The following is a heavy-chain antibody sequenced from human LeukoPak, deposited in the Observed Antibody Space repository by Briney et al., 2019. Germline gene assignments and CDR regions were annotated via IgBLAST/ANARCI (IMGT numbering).Heavy chain of an antibody. J-gene: IGHJ4*02. Sequence: SVKVSCKASGGTFSSYAISWVRQAPGQGLEWMGGIIPIFGTANYAQKFQGRVTITADKSTSTAYMELSSLRSEDTAVYYCASDRSAAAGSLDYWGQGTLVTVSS. D-gene: IGHD6-13*01. CDR3: ASDRSAAAGSLDY. CDR1: GGTFSSYA. CDR2: IIPIFGTA. V-gene: IGHV1-69*06.